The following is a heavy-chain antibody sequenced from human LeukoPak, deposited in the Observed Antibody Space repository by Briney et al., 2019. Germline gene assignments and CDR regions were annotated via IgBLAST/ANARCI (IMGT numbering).Heavy chain of an antibody. J-gene: IGHJ4*02. CDR3: ARAHTIRANDY. Sequence: SVKVSCKASGYTFIGYYMQWVRQAPGQGLEWMGWINPNSGGTNYAQKFQGRVTMTRDTSISTVYMELSRLRSDDTAVYYCARAHTIRANDYWGQGTLVTVSS. D-gene: IGHD5-24*01. CDR1: GYTFIGYY. CDR2: INPNSGGT. V-gene: IGHV1-2*02.